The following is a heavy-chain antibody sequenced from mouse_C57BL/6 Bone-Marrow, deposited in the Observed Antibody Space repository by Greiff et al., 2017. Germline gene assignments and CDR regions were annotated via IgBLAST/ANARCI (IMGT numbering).Heavy chain of an antibody. Sequence: EVQVVEPGGGLVQSGRSLRLSCATSGFTFSDFYMEWVRQAPGKGLAWIAARRNKANDYTTEYSASVKGRFIVSRDTSQSILYLQMNALRAEDTAIYYCARDYSKGYFDVWGTGTTVTVSS. D-gene: IGHD2-5*01. CDR2: RRNKANDYTT. J-gene: IGHJ1*03. CDR3: ARDYSKGYFDV. V-gene: IGHV7-1*01. CDR1: GFTFSDFY.